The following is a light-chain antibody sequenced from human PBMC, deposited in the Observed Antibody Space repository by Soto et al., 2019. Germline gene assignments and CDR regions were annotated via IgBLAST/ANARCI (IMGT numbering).Light chain of an antibody. CDR2: GAS. CDR1: QSISTW. V-gene: IGKV1-5*01. Sequence: DIQIAQSPSTLSSSVVDRVTITSRASQSISTWLSWYQQKPGKAPKLLIYGASSLQGGVPSRFSGSGSGTEFTLTISSLQTDDFATYYCKQYDSYSRTFGQGTKVDIK. CDR3: KQYDSYSRT. J-gene: IGKJ1*01.